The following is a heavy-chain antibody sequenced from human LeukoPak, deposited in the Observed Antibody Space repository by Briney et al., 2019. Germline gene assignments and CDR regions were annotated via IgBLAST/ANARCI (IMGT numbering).Heavy chain of an antibody. J-gene: IGHJ5*02. CDR3: TKDLGLHYFDP. CDR1: GFTFSSYS. CDR2: ISHSGDST. Sequence: GGSLRLSCAASGFTFSSYSMNWVRQAPGKGLEWVSAISHSGDSTYYADSVKGRFTISRDNSKNTLFLQMNSLRAEDTATYYCTKDLGLHYFDPWGQGTLVTVSS. V-gene: IGHV3-23*01. D-gene: IGHD5-24*01.